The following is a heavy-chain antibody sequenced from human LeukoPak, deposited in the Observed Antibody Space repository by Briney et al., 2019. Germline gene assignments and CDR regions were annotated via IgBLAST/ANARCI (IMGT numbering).Heavy chain of an antibody. D-gene: IGHD5-18*01. CDR2: IYYSGST. J-gene: IGHJ4*02. CDR1: GDSISSTNYY. V-gene: IGHV4-39*02. CDR3: ARDGDTAMVLGY. Sequence: SETLSLTCTVSGDSISSTNYYWGWIRQPPGKGLEWIGSIYYSGSTYYNPSLESRVTISVDTSKNQFSLRLSSVTAADTAVYYCARDGDTAMVLGYWGQGTLVTVSS.